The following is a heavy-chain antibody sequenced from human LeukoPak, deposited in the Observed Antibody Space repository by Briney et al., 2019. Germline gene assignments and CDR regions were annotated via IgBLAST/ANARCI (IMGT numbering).Heavy chain of an antibody. Sequence: PGGSLRLTCAASGFTFSNYWMHWVRQVPGKGLVWVSRVNTDGTSTDYADSVKGRFTISRDNAKKTLFLEMNSLRAEDTAVYYCARDPNDFSTYYYYMDVWGKGTAVTVSS. J-gene: IGHJ6*03. CDR2: VNTDGTST. V-gene: IGHV3-74*01. D-gene: IGHD2-21*02. CDR1: GFTFSNYW. CDR3: ARDPNDFSTYYYYMDV.